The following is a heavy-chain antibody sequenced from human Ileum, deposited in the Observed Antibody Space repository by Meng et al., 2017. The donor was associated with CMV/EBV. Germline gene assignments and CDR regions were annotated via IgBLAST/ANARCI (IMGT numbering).Heavy chain of an antibody. J-gene: IGHJ3*02. V-gene: IGHV3-30*04. CDR1: GFTFSSYA. CDR3: AKDRRALRQGGAFDI. D-gene: IGHD2-8*01. Sequence: GESLTISCAASGFTFSSYAIHWVRQAPGKGLEWVAVISYDGSNKYYADSVKGRFTISRDNSKNTLYLQMNSLRAEDTAVYYCAKDRRALRQGGAFDIWGQGTMVTVSS. CDR2: ISYDGSNK.